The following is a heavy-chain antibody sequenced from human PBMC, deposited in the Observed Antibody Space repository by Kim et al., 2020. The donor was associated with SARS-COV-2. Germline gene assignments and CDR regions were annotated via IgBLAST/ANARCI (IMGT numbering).Heavy chain of an antibody. V-gene: IGHV3-9*01. CDR3: AKGMVRGVIAVGWFDP. J-gene: IGHJ5*02. Sequence: LTRRLTISRDNPKNSLYLQMNSLRAEDTALYYCAKGMVRGVIAVGWFDPWGQGTLVTVSS. D-gene: IGHD3-10*01.